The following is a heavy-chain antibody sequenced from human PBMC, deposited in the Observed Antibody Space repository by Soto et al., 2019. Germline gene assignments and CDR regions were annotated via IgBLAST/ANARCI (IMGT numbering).Heavy chain of an antibody. CDR3: ARDEGGTDGSNWFDP. CDR2: IKQDGSEK. Sequence: EVQLVESGGGLVQPGGSLRLSCAASGFTFSNYWMSWVRQAPGKGLEWVANIKQDGSEKYYVDSVRGRFTISRDNAKNALYLQMNRLRDDDAALYYCARDEGGTDGSNWFDPWGQGTLVTVSS. J-gene: IGHJ5*02. CDR1: GFTFSNYW. V-gene: IGHV3-7*01. D-gene: IGHD3-16*01.